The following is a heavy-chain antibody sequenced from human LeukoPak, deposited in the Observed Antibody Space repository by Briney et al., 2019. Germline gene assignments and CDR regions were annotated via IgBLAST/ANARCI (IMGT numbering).Heavy chain of an antibody. J-gene: IGHJ6*04. CDR2: ISSSSSYT. Sequence: GGSLRLSCAASGFTFSDYYMSWIRQAPGKGPEWVSYISSSSSYTNYADSVKGRFTISRDNAKNSLYLQMNSLRAEDTAVYYCARDLYILTGYYTSDPNYGMDVWGKGTTVTVSS. D-gene: IGHD3-9*01. CDR1: GFTFSDYY. V-gene: IGHV3-11*06. CDR3: ARDLYILTGYYTSDPNYGMDV.